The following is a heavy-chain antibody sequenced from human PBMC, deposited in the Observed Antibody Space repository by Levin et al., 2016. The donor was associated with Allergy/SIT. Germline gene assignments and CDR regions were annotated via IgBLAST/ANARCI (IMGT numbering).Heavy chain of an antibody. D-gene: IGHD5-18*01. CDR3: GRYRYAHGLQFEY. Sequence: VRQAPGKGLEWVANIQQGGGEKYYADSVRGRFTISRDNAENSLYLHMNSLRVEDTAIYYCGRYRYAHGLQFEYEGQGTLVTVSS. J-gene: IGHJ4*02. CDR2: IQQGGGEK. V-gene: IGHV3-7*01.